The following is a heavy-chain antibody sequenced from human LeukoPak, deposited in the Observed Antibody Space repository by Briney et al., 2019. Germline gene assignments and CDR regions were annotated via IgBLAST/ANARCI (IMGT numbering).Heavy chain of an antibody. CDR2: ISAYNGNT. D-gene: IGHD4-23*01. J-gene: IGHJ4*02. Sequence: ASVEVSCKASGYTFTSYGISWVRQAPGQGLEWMGWISAYNGNTNYAQKLQGRVTMTTGTSTSTAYMELRSLRSDDTAVYYCARGRRMTTVVTSSFGYWGQGTLVTVSS. V-gene: IGHV1-18*01. CDR3: ARGRRMTTVVTSSFGY. CDR1: GYTFTSYG.